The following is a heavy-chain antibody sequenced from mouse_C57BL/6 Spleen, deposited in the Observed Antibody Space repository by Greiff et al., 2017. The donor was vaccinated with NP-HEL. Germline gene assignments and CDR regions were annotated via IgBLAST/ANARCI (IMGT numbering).Heavy chain of an antibody. J-gene: IGHJ4*01. CDR1: GYSFTDYN. Sequence: LQESGPELVKPGASVKISCKASGYSFTDYNMNWVKQSNGKSLEWIGVINPNYGTTSYNQKFKGKATLTVDQSSSTAYMQLNSLTSEDSAVYYCAKRGIYYDYDGGDYYAMDYWGQGTSVTVSS. V-gene: IGHV1-39*01. CDR2: INPNYGTT. CDR3: AKRGIYYDYDGGDYYAMDY. D-gene: IGHD2-4*01.